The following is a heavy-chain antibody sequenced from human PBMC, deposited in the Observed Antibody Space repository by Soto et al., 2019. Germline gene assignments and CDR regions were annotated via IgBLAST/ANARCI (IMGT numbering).Heavy chain of an antibody. CDR1: GYTFTSYY. CDR2: INPSGGST. D-gene: IGHD5-18*01. Sequence: ASVKVSCKASGYTFTSYYMHWVRQAPGQGLEWMGIINPSGGSTSYAQKFQGRVTMTRDTSTSTVYMELSSLRSEDTAVYYCARDLDSWDTAMVGFDYWGQGTLVTVSS. V-gene: IGHV1-46*01. CDR3: ARDLDSWDTAMVGFDY. J-gene: IGHJ4*02.